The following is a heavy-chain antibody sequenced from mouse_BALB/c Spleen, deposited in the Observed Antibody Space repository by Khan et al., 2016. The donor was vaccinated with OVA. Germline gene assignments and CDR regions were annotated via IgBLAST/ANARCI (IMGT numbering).Heavy chain of an antibody. Sequence: VQLKQSGAELVKPGASVKLSCTASGFNIKDNYMHWVKQRPEQGLEWIGRIDPANGNTDYDPKFQGKATITADTSSNPAYLQLSSLTSEDTAIYYCARWPRGYWGQGTTLTVSS. CDR1: GFNIKDNY. J-gene: IGHJ2*01. CDR3: ARWPRGY. CDR2: IDPANGNT. V-gene: IGHV14-3*02.